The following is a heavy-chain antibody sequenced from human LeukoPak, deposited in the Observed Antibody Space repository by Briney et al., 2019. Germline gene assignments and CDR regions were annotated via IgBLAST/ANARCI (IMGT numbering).Heavy chain of an antibody. CDR1: GHTFTSYY. D-gene: IGHD3-22*01. Sequence: ASVKVSCKASGHTFTSYYMHWVRQAPGQGLEWMGIINPSGGSTSYAQKFQGRVTMTRDMSTSTVYMELSSLRSEDTAVYYCARGDSSGYYFDYWGQGTLVTVSS. CDR3: ARGDSSGYYFDY. CDR2: INPSGGST. J-gene: IGHJ4*02. V-gene: IGHV1-46*01.